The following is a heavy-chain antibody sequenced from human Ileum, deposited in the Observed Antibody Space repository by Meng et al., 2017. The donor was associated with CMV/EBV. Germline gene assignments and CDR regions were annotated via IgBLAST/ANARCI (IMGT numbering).Heavy chain of an antibody. CDR1: GFTFSSYA. J-gene: IGHJ4*02. CDR3: AKSQSFYGSGSYSDY. Sequence: GESLKISCAASGFTFSSYAMSWVRQAPGKGLEWVSGVTGSGGSKYYADSVKGRFAITRDNSKNTLDLQMNSLRAEDTAVYYCAKSQSFYGSGSYSDYWGQGTLVTVSS. D-gene: IGHD3-10*01. CDR2: VTGSGGSK. V-gene: IGHV3-23*01.